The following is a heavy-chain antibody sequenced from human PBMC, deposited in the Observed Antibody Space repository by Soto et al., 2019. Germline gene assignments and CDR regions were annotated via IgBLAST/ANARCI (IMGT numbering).Heavy chain of an antibody. CDR2: IWYDGSNK. V-gene: IGHV3-33*01. Sequence: GGSLRLSCAASGFTFSSYGMHWVRQAPGKGLEWVAVIWYDGSNKYYADSVKGRFTISRDNSKNTLYLQMNSLRAEDTAVYYCARVRSGWPPDYWGQGTLVTVSS. J-gene: IGHJ4*02. CDR3: ARVRSGWPPDY. CDR1: GFTFSSYG. D-gene: IGHD6-19*01.